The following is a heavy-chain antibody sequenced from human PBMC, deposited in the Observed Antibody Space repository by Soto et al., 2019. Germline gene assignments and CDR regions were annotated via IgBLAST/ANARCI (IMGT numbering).Heavy chain of an antibody. Sequence: ASVKVSCKVSGYTLTELSMHWVRPAPGKGLEWMGGFDPEDGETIYAQKFQGRVTMTEDTSTDTAYMELSSLRSEDTAVYYCATRFVRFPPLSYYYGMDVWGQGTTVTVSS. CDR2: FDPEDGET. CDR1: GYTLTELS. V-gene: IGHV1-24*01. D-gene: IGHD3-3*01. CDR3: ATRFVRFPPLSYYYGMDV. J-gene: IGHJ6*02.